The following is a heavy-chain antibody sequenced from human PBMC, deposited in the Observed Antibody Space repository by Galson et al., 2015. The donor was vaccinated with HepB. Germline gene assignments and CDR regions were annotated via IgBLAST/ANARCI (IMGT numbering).Heavy chain of an antibody. CDR3: ARADYGDYVIQYYYYGMDV. CDR2: TYYRSKWYN. Sequence: CAISGDSVSSNSAAWNWIRQSPSRGLEWLGRTYYRSKWYNDYAVSVKSRITINPDTSKNQFSLQLNSVTPEDTAVYYCARADYGDYVIQYYYYGMDVWGQGTTVTVSS. J-gene: IGHJ6*02. D-gene: IGHD4-17*01. V-gene: IGHV6-1*01. CDR1: GDSVSSNSAA.